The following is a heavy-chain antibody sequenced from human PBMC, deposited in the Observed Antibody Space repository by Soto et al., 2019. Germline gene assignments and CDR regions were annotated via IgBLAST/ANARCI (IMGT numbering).Heavy chain of an antibody. Sequence: QLQLQESGSGLVKPSQTLSLTCAVSGGSISSGGYSWSWIRQPPGKGLEWIGYIYHSGSTYYNPSLKSRVTISVDRSKNQFSLKLSSVTAADTAVYYCARGEVYALYGPDAFDIWGQGTMVTVSS. CDR3: ARGEVYALYGPDAFDI. V-gene: IGHV4-30-2*01. CDR2: IYHSGST. D-gene: IGHD4-17*01. CDR1: GGSISSGGYS. J-gene: IGHJ3*02.